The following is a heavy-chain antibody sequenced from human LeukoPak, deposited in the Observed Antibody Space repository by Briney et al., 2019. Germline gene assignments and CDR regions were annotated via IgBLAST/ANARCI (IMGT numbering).Heavy chain of an antibody. V-gene: IGHV1-2*02. CDR1: GYTFTGYY. CDR3: ARDPRSWMVTNPGDY. CDR2: INPNNGDT. Sequence: ASVKVSCKASGYTFTGYYIHWVRQAPGQGLEWMGWINPNNGDTNYAQKFQGRVTMTRDTSISTAYMELSRLRFDDTAVYYCARDPRSWMVTNPGDYWGQGTLVTVSS. J-gene: IGHJ4*02. D-gene: IGHD5-18*01.